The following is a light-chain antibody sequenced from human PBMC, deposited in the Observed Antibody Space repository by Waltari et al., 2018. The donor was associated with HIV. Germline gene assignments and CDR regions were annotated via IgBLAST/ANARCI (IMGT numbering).Light chain of an antibody. J-gene: IGLJ2*01. Sequence: QSALTQPASVSGSPGQSLTISCTGTTSDVGTYDFVSWYQQHPGQGPKLIIFEVSERPSGVSDRFSGSKAGNTASLTIAGLQADDEADYYCCSCAASSTLLFGGGTRLTVL. V-gene: IGLV2-23*02. CDR1: TSDVGTYDF. CDR2: EVS. CDR3: CSCAASSTLL.